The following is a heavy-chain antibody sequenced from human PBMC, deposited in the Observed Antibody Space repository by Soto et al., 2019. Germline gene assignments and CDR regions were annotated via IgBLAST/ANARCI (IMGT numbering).Heavy chain of an antibody. J-gene: IGHJ4*02. CDR1: GFTFSSYS. Sequence: EVQLVESGGGLVQPGGSLRLSCAASGFTFSSYSMNWVRQAPGKGLEWVSYISSSSSTIYYADSVKGRFTISRDNATNSLYLQMNSLRAEDTAVYYCARGGGCSGGSCNFDYWGQGTLVTVSS. D-gene: IGHD2-15*01. V-gene: IGHV3-48*01. CDR3: ARGGGCSGGSCNFDY. CDR2: ISSSSSTI.